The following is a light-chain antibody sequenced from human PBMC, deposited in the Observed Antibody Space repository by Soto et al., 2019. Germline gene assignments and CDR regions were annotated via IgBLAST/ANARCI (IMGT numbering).Light chain of an antibody. J-gene: IGKJ1*01. CDR2: GAS. V-gene: IGKV3-20*01. CDR3: QHYGTSLRT. CDR1: QSLSSTY. Sequence: EIVLTQSPGTLSLSPGERATLSCRASQSLSSTYLAWYQQKPGQAPRLLIYGASSRATGIPDRFSGSGSGTDFALTISRLEPEDFAVYYWQHYGTSLRTFGQGTKVDIK.